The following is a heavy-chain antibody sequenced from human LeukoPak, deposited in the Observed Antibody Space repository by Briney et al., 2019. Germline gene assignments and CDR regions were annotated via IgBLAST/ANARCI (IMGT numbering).Heavy chain of an antibody. CDR1: GGSISSYY. CDR3: ARKNSGYDGRYYYYYMDV. Sequence: SETLSLTCTVSGGSISSYYWSWIRQPPGKGLEWIGYIYTSGSTNYNPSLKSRVTISVDTSKNQFSLKLSSVPAADTAVYYCARKNSGYDGRYYYYYMDVWGKGTTVTVSS. CDR2: IYTSGST. D-gene: IGHD5-12*01. J-gene: IGHJ6*03. V-gene: IGHV4-4*09.